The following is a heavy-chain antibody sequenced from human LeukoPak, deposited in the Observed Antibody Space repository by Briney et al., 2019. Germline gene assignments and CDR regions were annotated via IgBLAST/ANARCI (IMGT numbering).Heavy chain of an antibody. CDR3: ARDRSAIMITLEVDY. CDR2: IWYDGSVK. D-gene: IGHD3-16*01. Sequence: GGSLRLSCEVSGFTFSNDGMHWVRQAPGKGLEWVAVIWYDGSVKYYEESVKGRFTISRDNSKNTLYLQMNSLRAEDTAVYYCARDRSAIMITLEVDYWGQGTLVTVSS. CDR1: GFTFSNDG. V-gene: IGHV3-33*01. J-gene: IGHJ4*02.